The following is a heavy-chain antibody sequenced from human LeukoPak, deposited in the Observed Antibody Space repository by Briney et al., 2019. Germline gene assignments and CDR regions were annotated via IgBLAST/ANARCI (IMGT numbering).Heavy chain of an antibody. V-gene: IGHV4-59*01. CDR3: ARGYSIPHPAFDI. Sequence: SETLSLTCTVSGGSISSYYWSWIRQPPGKGPEWIGYIYNSGSTKYNPSYNPSLKSRVTISVDTSKNQISLKLSSVTAADTAVYYCARGYSIPHPAFDIWGQGTMVTISS. D-gene: IGHD2-21*01. CDR1: GGSISSYY. CDR2: IYNSGST. J-gene: IGHJ3*02.